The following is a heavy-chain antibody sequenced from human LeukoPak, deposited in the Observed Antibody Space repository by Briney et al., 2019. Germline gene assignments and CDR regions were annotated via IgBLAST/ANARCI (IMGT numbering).Heavy chain of an antibody. V-gene: IGHV4-39*01. CDR1: GGSISSSSYY. D-gene: IGHD6-13*01. CDR2: IYYSGST. CDR3: ARHDLGAAAGAFDY. Sequence: SETLSLTCTVSGGSISSSSYYWGWIRQPPGKGLEWIGSIYYSGSTYYNPSLKSRVTISVDTSKNQFCLKLSSVTAADTAVYYCARHDLGAAAGAFDYWGQGTLVTVSS. J-gene: IGHJ4*02.